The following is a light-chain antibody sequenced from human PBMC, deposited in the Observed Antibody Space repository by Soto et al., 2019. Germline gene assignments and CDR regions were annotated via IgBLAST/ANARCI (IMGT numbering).Light chain of an antibody. CDR2: DAS. Sequence: ILMTQPPSSLSASVVDGVTSTCKASQDISNFLNWYRQKPGEAPNLLIYDASTLEAGVTFRFTGSGSGSYVSFTISSLQPEDVATYYCQQYKSLPLTFGGGTKWIS. J-gene: IGKJ4*02. CDR1: QDISNF. CDR3: QQYKSLPLT. V-gene: IGKV1-33*01.